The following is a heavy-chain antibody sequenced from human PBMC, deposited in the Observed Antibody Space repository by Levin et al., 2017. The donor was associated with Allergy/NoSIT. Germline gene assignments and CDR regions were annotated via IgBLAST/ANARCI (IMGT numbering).Heavy chain of an antibody. CDR3: ARAQGYTYPPLFDY. Sequence: SQTLSLTCTVSGGSISSYYWSWIRQPPGKGLEWIGYIYYSGSTNYNPSLKSRVTISVDTSKNQFSLKLSSVTAADTAVYYCARAQGYTYPPLFDYWGQGTLVTVSS. V-gene: IGHV4-59*01. J-gene: IGHJ4*02. CDR2: IYYSGST. CDR1: GGSISSYY. D-gene: IGHD5-18*01.